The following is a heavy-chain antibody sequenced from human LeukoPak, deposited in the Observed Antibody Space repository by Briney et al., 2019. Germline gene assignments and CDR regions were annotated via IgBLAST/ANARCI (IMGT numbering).Heavy chain of an antibody. CDR2: ISRDGGST. CDR3: AKDPRSAVVIQDWFDP. Sequence: GGSLRLSCAASGFTFSSFAMSWVRQAPGKGLEWVSAISRDGGSTYYANSVKGRFTISRDNPKNTLYLQMNSLRAEDTAVYYCAKDPRSAVVIQDWFDPWGQGTLVTVSS. CDR1: GFTFSSFA. D-gene: IGHD2-21*01. J-gene: IGHJ5*02. V-gene: IGHV3-23*01.